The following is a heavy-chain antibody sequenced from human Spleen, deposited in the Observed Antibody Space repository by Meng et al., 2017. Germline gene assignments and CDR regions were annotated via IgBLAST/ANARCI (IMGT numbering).Heavy chain of an antibody. D-gene: IGHD3-10*01. CDR1: GGSISSGGYY. J-gene: IGHJ5*02. CDR3: AREVRLGEFLSQSNNWFDP. V-gene: IGHV4-31*03. CDR2: IYYSGST. Sequence: QVRLQESGPGLVKPSQTLSLTCTVSGGSISSGGYYWSWIRQHPGKGLEWIGYIYYSGSTYYNPSLKSRVTISVDTSKNQFSLKLSSVTAADTAVYYCAREVRLGEFLSQSNNWFDPWGQGTLVTVSS.